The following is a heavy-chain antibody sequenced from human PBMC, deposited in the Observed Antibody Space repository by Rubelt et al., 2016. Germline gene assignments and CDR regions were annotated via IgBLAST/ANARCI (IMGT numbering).Heavy chain of an antibody. CDR2: IYSGGST. Sequence: CGGGLVQPGGSLRLSCAASGFTVSSNHMSWVRQAPGKGLEWVSLIYSGGSTYYADSVKGRFTISRDNSKNTVYLQMNSLRAEDTAVYYCARDRQIFGVVIPYPYYYGMDVWGQGTTVTVSS. V-gene: IGHV3-66*01. CDR1: GFTVSSNH. CDR3: ARDRQIFGVVIPYPYYYGMDV. J-gene: IGHJ6*02. D-gene: IGHD3-3*01.